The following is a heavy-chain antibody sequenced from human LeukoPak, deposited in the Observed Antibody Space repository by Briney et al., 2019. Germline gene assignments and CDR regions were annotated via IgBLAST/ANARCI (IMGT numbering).Heavy chain of an antibody. D-gene: IGHD5-12*01. V-gene: IGHV3-7*05. Sequence: GGSLRLSCAASRFTFSNLWMASVRQAPGKGREWVSHIKEDGSDKKYVDSVKGRFTISRDNPKNSLYLQMNSLRAEDTAVYYCARDIGYHTFDYWGQGGLVTVSS. CDR2: IKEDGSDK. CDR3: ARDIGYHTFDY. J-gene: IGHJ4*02. CDR1: RFTFSNLW.